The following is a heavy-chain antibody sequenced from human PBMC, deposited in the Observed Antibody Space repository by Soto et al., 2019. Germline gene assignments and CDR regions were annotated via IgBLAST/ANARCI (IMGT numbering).Heavy chain of an antibody. CDR3: ARVGYYDSSGLGAFDI. CDR2: IYHSGST. J-gene: IGHJ3*02. Sequence: SETLSLTCAVSGDSISSSNWWSWVRQPPGKGLEWIGEIYHSGSTNYNPSLKSRVTISVDKSKNQFSLKLSSVTAADTAVYYCARVGYYDSSGLGAFDIWGQGTMVTVSS. CDR1: GDSISSSNW. D-gene: IGHD3-22*01. V-gene: IGHV4-4*02.